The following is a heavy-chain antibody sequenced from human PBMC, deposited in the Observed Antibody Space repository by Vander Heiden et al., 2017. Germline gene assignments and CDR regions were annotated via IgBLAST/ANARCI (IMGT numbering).Heavy chain of an antibody. D-gene: IGHD3-10*01. Sequence: QLQLQASGPGLVKPSETLSLTCPVSGGSLRRSSYYWGWLRQPPGKGREWIGSIYYSGSTYYNPSLKSRVTISVDTSKNQFSLKLSSVTAADTAVYYCARQRLRITMVRGKKYFDYWGQGTLVTVSS. J-gene: IGHJ4*02. CDR3: ARQRLRITMVRGKKYFDY. CDR2: IYYSGST. V-gene: IGHV4-39*01. CDR1: GGSLRRSSYY.